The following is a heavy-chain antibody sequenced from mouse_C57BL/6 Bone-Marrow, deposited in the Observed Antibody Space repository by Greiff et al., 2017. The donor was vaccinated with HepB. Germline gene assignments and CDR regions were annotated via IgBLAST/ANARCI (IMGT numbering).Heavy chain of an antibody. CDR1: GYTFTSYW. CDR2: IDPSDSYT. Sequence: QVQLQQPGAELVMPGASVKLSCKASGYTFTSYWMHWVKQRPGQGLEWIGEIDPSDSYTNYNQKFKGKSTLTVDKSSSKAYMQLSSLTSEDSAVYYCAREKVYAMDYWGQGTSVTVSS. J-gene: IGHJ4*01. CDR3: AREKVYAMDY. V-gene: IGHV1-69*01.